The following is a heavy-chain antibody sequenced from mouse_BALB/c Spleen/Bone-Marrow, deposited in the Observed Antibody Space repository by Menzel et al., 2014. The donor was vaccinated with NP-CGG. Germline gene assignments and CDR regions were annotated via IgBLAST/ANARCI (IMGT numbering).Heavy chain of an antibody. CDR3: ARRNGNYCFDY. V-gene: IGHV3-1*02. J-gene: IGHJ2*01. CDR2: IHYSGTT. Sequence: EVQLQQSGPDLVKPSQSLSLTCTVTGYSITSGYSWHWIRQFPGNKLEWMGYIHYSGTTNYNPSLKSRISITRDTSKNQFFLQLNSVTTEDTATYCCARRNGNYCFDYWGQGTTLTVSS. CDR1: GYSITSGYS. D-gene: IGHD2-1*01.